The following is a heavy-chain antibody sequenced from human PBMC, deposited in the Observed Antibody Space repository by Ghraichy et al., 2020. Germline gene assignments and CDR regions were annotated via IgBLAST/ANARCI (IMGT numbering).Heavy chain of an antibody. CDR3: ARNGRYCSSTSCYISLWDWFDP. V-gene: IGHV1-2*02. CDR1: GYTFTGYY. Sequence: ASVKVSCKASGYTFTGYYMHWVRQAPGQGLEWMGWINPNSGGTNYAQKFQGRVTMTRDTSISTAYMELSRLRSDDTAVYYCARNGRYCSSTSCYISLWDWFDPWGQGTLVTVSS. J-gene: IGHJ5*02. CDR2: INPNSGGT. D-gene: IGHD2-2*02.